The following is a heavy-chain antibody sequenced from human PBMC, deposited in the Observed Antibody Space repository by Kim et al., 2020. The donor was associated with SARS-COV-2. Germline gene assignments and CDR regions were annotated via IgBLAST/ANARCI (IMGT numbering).Heavy chain of an antibody. D-gene: IGHD3-10*01. J-gene: IGHJ4*02. CDR1: GFTFGDYA. V-gene: IGHV3-9*01. Sequence: GGSLRLSCAASGFTFGDYAMHWVRQVPGEGLEWVSGISWDSGFTHYVDSVKGRFTISRDNAKNSLHLQMTSLTNEDTALYYCVRDLSGSGSFSYFASWGQGTLVNGPS. CDR2: ISWDSGFT. CDR3: VRDLSGSGSFSYFAS.